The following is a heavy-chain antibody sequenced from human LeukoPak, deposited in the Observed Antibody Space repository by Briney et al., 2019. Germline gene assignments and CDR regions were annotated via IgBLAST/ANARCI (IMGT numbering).Heavy chain of an antibody. CDR1: GFTVGSNY. D-gene: IGHD1-26*01. V-gene: IGHV3-53*01. J-gene: IGHJ4*02. Sequence: PGGSLRLSCAASGFTVGSNYMTWIRQAPGKGLEWVACFYSGDSTFYADSVEGRFTISRDTSTNTLYLQMNKLTADDTAVYYCARALGSGTYYDWGQGTLVTVSS. CDR2: FYSGDST. CDR3: ARALGSGTYYD.